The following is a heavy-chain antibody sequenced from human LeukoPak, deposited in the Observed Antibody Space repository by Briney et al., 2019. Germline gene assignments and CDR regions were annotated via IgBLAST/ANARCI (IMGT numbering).Heavy chain of an antibody. CDR3: ARDVYSSGWYFDY. J-gene: IGHJ4*02. CDR2: IYSGGST. CDR1: GFTVSSNY. V-gene: IGHV3-53*01. D-gene: IGHD6-19*01. Sequence: GGPLRLSCAASGFTVSSNYMSWVRQAPGKGLGWVSVIYSGGSTYYADSVKGRFTISRDNSKNTLYLQMNSLRAEDTAVYYCARDVYSSGWYFDYWGQGTLVTVSS.